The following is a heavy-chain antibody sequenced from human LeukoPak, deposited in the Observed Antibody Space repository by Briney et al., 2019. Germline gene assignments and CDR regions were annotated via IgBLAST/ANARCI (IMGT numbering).Heavy chain of an antibody. Sequence: ASVTVSCKASGYTFTGYYIHWVRQAPGQGLEWMGWIYPYSGDTNYAQNFQGRVTMTRDTSISTAYMELSSLKSDDTAIYYCARDRNSGSSLDIWGQGTMLTVSS. CDR2: IYPYSGDT. V-gene: IGHV1-2*02. D-gene: IGHD6-6*01. CDR3: ARDRNSGSSLDI. CDR1: GYTFTGYY. J-gene: IGHJ3*02.